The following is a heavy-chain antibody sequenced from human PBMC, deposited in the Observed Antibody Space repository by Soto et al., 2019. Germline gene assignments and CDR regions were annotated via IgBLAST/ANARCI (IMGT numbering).Heavy chain of an antibody. D-gene: IGHD3-22*01. J-gene: IGHJ4*02. Sequence: GGSLRLSCAASAFTFNNYAMSWVRQAPGRGLEWVSGIGGSGRTTYYADSVKGRFTISRDNSNNTLFLQMNSLRAEDTAVYYCAKSRYSDSSGDFYDYWGQGTLVTVSS. CDR2: IGGSGRTT. CDR1: AFTFNNYA. V-gene: IGHV3-23*01. CDR3: AKSRYSDSSGDFYDY.